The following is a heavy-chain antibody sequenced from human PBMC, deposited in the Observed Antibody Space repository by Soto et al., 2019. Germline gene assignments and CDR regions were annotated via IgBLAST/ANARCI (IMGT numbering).Heavy chain of an antibody. CDR3: ASEPHFGGGYCNEALDI. V-gene: IGHV1-69*06. J-gene: IGHJ3*02. CDR2: IIPIFGTA. D-gene: IGHD2-21*02. CDR1: GGTFSSCG. Sequence: SMKVSWKTSGGTFSSCGISWLRQAPGQGLEWMGGIIPIFGTANYAQKFQGRVTITADKSTSTAYMELSSLRSEDTAVYYCASEPHFGGGYCNEALDIWG.